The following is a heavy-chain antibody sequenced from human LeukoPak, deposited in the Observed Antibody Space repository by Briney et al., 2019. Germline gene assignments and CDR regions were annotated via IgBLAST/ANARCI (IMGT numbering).Heavy chain of an antibody. V-gene: IGHV3-23*01. J-gene: IGHJ4*02. D-gene: IGHD5-24*01. Sequence: PSETLSLTCTVSGGSISSSSYYWGWIRQPPGKGLEWVSAISGSGGSTYYADSVKGRFTISRDNSKNTLYLQMNSLRAEDTAVYYCAKATEMATVMYYFDYWGQGTLVTVSS. CDR3: AKATEMATVMYYFDY. CDR2: ISGSGGST. CDR1: GGSISSSSYY.